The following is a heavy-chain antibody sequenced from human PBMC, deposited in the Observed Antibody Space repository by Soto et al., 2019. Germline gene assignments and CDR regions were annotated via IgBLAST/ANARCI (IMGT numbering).Heavy chain of an antibody. Sequence: ASVKVSCKASGYTFTAYSLHWVRQAPGQGREWMGWINGGNGDTKHSQKFQGRVTITRDTFASTVYMEVSSLRFEDTAVYYCARSTFDSSWKTNWFDPWGRGTRVTVSS. CDR3: ARSTFDSSWKTNWFDP. CDR2: INGGNGDT. D-gene: IGHD6-13*01. V-gene: IGHV1-3*01. J-gene: IGHJ5*02. CDR1: GYTFTAYS.